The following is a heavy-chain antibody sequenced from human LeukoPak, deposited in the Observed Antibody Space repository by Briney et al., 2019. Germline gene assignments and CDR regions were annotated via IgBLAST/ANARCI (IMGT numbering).Heavy chain of an antibody. CDR3: ARDNSVGDIAWWFDP. Sequence: ASVKVSCKASGYTFTSYGINWVRQATGQGLEWRGCRNPNSDNTGYAQTFQGRVTITRNTSISTAYMELSSLRSADTAVYYCARDNSVGDIAWWFDPWGQGTLVTVSS. CDR2: RNPNSDNT. D-gene: IGHD3-16*02. V-gene: IGHV1-8*03. CDR1: GYTFTSYG. J-gene: IGHJ5*02.